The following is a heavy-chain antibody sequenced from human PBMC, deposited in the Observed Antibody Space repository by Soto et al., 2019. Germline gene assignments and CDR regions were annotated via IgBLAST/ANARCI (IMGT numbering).Heavy chain of an antibody. CDR3: ARVVVGSRLSLDY. CDR2: ISPIFGTT. J-gene: IGHJ4*02. V-gene: IGHV1-69*01. D-gene: IGHD1-26*01. CDR1: GGTFSSYT. Sequence: QVQLVQSGAEVKKPGSSVTVSCKASGGTFSSYTISWVRQAPGQGLELMAGISPIFGTTIYAKTFQDRVTRTADDSTMTAYMEMNRLTSEDTAVYYCARVVVGSRLSLDYWGQGTLVTISS.